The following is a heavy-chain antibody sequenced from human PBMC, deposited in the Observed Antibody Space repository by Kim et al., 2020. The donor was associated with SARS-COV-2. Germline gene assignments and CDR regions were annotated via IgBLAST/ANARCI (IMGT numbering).Heavy chain of an antibody. V-gene: IGHV3-30*18. Sequence: GGSLRLSCAASGFTFSSYGMHWVRQAPGKGLEWVAVISYDGSNKYYADSVKGRFNISRDNSKNTLYLQMNSLRAEDTAVYYCAKDRGGDYYFDYWGQGTL. J-gene: IGHJ4*02. CDR3: AKDRGGDYYFDY. CDR2: ISYDGSNK. CDR1: GFTFSSYG. D-gene: IGHD2-21*02.